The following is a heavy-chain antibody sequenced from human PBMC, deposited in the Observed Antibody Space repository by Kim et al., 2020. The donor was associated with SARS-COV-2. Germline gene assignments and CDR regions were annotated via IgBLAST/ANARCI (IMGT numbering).Heavy chain of an antibody. V-gene: IGHV3-23*01. CDR1: GFTFSSYA. D-gene: IGHD6-13*01. CDR3: AKWRSSAAAGFYYGMDV. CDR2: ISGSGGST. J-gene: IGHJ6*02. Sequence: GGSLRLSCAASGFTFSSYAMRWVRQAPGKGLEWVSAISGSGGSTYYADSVKGRFTISRDNSKNTLYLQMNSLRAEDTAVYYCAKWRSSAAAGFYYGMDVWGQGTTVTVSS.